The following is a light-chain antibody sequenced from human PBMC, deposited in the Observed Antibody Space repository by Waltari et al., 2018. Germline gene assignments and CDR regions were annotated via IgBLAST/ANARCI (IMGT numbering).Light chain of an antibody. CDR3: QSYDNRLSAWV. J-gene: IGLJ3*02. Sequence: QSALTPPPSVSGAPGQRVTSSCTGSRSNIAADDAVPWYQQLPQTAPKPLIHGNGNRPSGFPDRFSGSKSGTSASLAITGLQAEDEADYYCQSYDNRLSAWVFGGGTKLTVL. V-gene: IGLV1-40*01. CDR1: RSNIAADDA. CDR2: GNG.